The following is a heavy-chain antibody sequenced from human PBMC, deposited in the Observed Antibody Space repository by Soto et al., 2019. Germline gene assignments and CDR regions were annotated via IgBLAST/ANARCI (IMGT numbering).Heavy chain of an antibody. CDR2: IYYSGST. V-gene: IGHV4-31*03. J-gene: IGHJ2*01. D-gene: IGHD5-12*01. CDR3: ARVQMATIPWYFDL. Sequence: QVQLQESGPGLVKPSQTLSLTCTVSGGSISSGGYYWSWIRQHPGKGLEWIGYIYYSGSTYYNPSHKSRVTISVDTSKNQFSLKLSSVTAADTAVYYCARVQMATIPWYFDLWGRGTLVTVSS. CDR1: GGSISSGGYY.